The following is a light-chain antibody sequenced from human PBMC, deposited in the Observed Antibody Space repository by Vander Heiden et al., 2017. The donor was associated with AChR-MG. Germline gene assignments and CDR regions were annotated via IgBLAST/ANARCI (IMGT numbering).Light chain of an antibody. J-gene: IGLJ3*02. V-gene: IGLV2-8*01. CDR3: SSYTGSSIV. Sequence: QSALTQPPPASGSPGQSVLISCTGPSSDVGGYNYVSWYQQHPGKAPKLMIDEVSKRPSGVPGRFSGSKSGNTASLTVSGLQAEDEADYYCSSYTGSSIVFGGGTKLTVL. CDR1: SSDVGGYNY. CDR2: EVS.